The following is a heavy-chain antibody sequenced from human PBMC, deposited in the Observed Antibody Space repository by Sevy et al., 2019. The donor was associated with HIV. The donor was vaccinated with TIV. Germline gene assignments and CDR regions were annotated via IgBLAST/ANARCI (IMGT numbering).Heavy chain of an antibody. Sequence: GGSLRLSCAASGFTFSSYSMNWVRQAPGKGLEWVSSISSSSSYIYYADSVKGRFTISRDNAKNSLYLQMNSLRAEDTAVYYCARLRARGYSYGSLDYWSQGTLVTVSS. CDR1: GFTFSSYS. V-gene: IGHV3-21*01. D-gene: IGHD5-18*01. CDR3: ARLRARGYSYGSLDY. CDR2: ISSSSSYI. J-gene: IGHJ4*02.